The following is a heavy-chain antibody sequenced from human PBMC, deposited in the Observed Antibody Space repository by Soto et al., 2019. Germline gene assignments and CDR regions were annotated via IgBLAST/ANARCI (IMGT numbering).Heavy chain of an antibody. CDR2: IYHSGST. CDR3: ARVRPYGDYIFDY. D-gene: IGHD4-17*01. Sequence: TSETLSLTCAVSGGSISSGGYSWSWIRQPPGKGLEWIGYIYHSGSTYYNPSLKSRVTISVDRSKNQLSLKLSSVTAADTAVYYCARVRPYGDYIFDYWGQGTLVTVSS. J-gene: IGHJ4*02. V-gene: IGHV4-30-2*01. CDR1: GGSISSGGYS.